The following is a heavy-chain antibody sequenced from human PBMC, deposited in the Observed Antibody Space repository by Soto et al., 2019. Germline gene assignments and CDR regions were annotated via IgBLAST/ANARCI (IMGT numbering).Heavy chain of an antibody. CDR2: IGDNSVTT. D-gene: IGHD1-26*01. CDR1: GFTFRSYS. Sequence: EVQLLESGGGLVQPGGSLRLSCAASGFTFRSYSMNWVRQAPGKGLEWVSIIGDNSVTTYYADSVKGRFTISRDNSEKTFVPPKNSPGTQGTAVYYCAKKGITPRGNDYMDVWGRGTTVTVAS. J-gene: IGHJ6*03. V-gene: IGHV3-23*01. CDR3: AKKGITPRGNDYMDV.